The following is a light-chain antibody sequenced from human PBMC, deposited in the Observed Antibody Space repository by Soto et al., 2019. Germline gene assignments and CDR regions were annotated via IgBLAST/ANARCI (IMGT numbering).Light chain of an antibody. V-gene: IGLV2-11*01. J-gene: IGLJ1*01. CDR3: CSYAGSYTLGV. CDR1: SSDVGGYNY. CDR2: DVS. Sequence: QSVLTQPRSVSRSPGQSVTISCTGTSSDVGGYNYVSWYQQHPGKAPKLMIYDVSKRPSGVPDRFSGSKSGNTASLTISGLQAEDEADYYCCSYAGSYTLGVFGTGTKVTVL.